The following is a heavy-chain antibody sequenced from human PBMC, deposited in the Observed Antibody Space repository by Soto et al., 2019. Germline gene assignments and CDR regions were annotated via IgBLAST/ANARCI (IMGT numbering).Heavy chain of an antibody. CDR3: TRDLRNWNYFDY. Sequence: SLRLSCTASGFTFGDYAMSWVRQAPGKGLECVGFIRSKAYGGTTEYAASVKGRFTISRDDSKSIAYLQMNSLKTKDTAVYYCTRDLRNWNYFDYWGQGTLVTVSS. V-gene: IGHV3-49*04. CDR2: IRSKAYGGTT. CDR1: GFTFGDYA. J-gene: IGHJ4*02. D-gene: IGHD1-1*01.